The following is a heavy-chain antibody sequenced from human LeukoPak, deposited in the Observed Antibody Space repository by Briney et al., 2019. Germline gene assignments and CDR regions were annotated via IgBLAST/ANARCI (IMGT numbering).Heavy chain of an antibody. CDR2: IWYDGNNK. V-gene: IGHV3-33*03. Sequence: GGSLRLSCAASGFTFSNFAMHWVRQAPGKGLEWVAVIWYDGNNKYYADSVKGRVTISRDNAKNTLYLQMNSLRAEDTAVYYCARGRYCSSTSCYKAFDIWGQGTKVTVSS. CDR1: GFTFSNFA. CDR3: ARGRYCSSTSCYKAFDI. D-gene: IGHD2-2*02. J-gene: IGHJ3*02.